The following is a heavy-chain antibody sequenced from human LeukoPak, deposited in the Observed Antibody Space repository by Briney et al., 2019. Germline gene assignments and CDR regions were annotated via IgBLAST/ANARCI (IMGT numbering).Heavy chain of an antibody. V-gene: IGHV3-43D*03. CDR2: ISWDGGST. CDR1: GFTFDDYA. D-gene: IGHD3-10*01. J-gene: IGHJ4*02. Sequence: GGSLRLSCAASGFTFDDYAMHWVRHAPGKGLEWVSLISWDGGSTYYADSVKGRFTISRDNSKNSLYLQMNSLRAEDTALYYCVRPYYGSGNWPSYWGQGTLVTVSS. CDR3: VRPYYGSGNWPSY.